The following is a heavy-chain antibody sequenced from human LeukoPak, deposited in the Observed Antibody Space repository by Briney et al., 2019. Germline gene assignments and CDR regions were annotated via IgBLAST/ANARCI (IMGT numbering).Heavy chain of an antibody. D-gene: IGHD4-23*01. CDR3: ARVLYGGNEFYYYYYYMDV. Sequence: SVKVSCKASGGTFSSYAISWVRQAPGQGLEWMGGIIPIFGTANYAQKFQGRVTITADKSTSTAYMELSSLRSEDTAVYYCARVLYGGNEFYYYYYYMDVWGKGTTVTVSS. V-gene: IGHV1-69*06. J-gene: IGHJ6*03. CDR2: IIPIFGTA. CDR1: GGTFSSYA.